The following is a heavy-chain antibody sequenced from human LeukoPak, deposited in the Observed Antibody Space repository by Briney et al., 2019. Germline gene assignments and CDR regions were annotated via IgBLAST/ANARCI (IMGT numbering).Heavy chain of an antibody. V-gene: IGHV4-39*01. J-gene: IGHJ4*02. Sequence: PSVTLSLTCTVSGGSISSSSYYWGWIRQPPGKGLEWIGTIYYSGSTYYNPSLKSRVTISVDTSKNQFSLKLSSVTAADTAVYYCARSTYHDFWSGYYTGFLVDYWGRGTLVTVSS. CDR2: IYYSGST. CDR3: ARSTYHDFWSGYYTGFLVDY. CDR1: GGSISSSSYY. D-gene: IGHD3-3*01.